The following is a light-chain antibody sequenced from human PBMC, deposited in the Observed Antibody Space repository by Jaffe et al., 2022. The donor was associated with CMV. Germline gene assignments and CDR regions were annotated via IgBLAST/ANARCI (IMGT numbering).Light chain of an antibody. J-gene: IGKJ1*01. V-gene: IGKV2-30*02. CDR1: QSLVHSDGNTH. CDR2: RVS. Sequence: ILLTQSPLSLPVTLGQPASISCRSGQSLVHSDGNTHLHWLQQRPGQSPRRLIYRVSNRDSGVPDRFSGSGSGTNFTLKISRVEAEDIGVYYCLEGVKWPTFGQGTKVDI. CDR3: LEGVKWPT.